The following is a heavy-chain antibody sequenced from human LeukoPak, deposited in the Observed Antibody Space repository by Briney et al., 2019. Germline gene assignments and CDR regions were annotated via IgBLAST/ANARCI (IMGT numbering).Heavy chain of an antibody. CDR1: EFTFSSYW. V-gene: IGHV3-74*03. J-gene: IGHJ3*02. Sequence: GSLRLSCVASEFTFSSYWMHWVRQAPGKGLVWVSRINGDGSGTTYADSVKGRFTIARENAKNTLYLQMNSLRAEDTAVYYCARAPGQNHAFDIWGQGTMVTVSS. CDR3: ARAPGQNHAFDI. CDR2: INGDGSGT.